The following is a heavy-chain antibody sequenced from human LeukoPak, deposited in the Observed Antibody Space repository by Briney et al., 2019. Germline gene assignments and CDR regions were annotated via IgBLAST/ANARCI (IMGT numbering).Heavy chain of an antibody. CDR2: IIPIFGTA. V-gene: IGHV1-69*06. D-gene: IGHD3-22*01. CDR1: GGTFSSYA. CDR3: ARGRDYDYDSNYYYYMDV. Sequence: ASVKVSCKASGGTFSSYAISWVRQAPGQGLEWMGGIIPIFGTANYAQKFQGRVTITADKSTSTAYMELSSLRSEDTAVYYCARGRDYDYDSNYYYYMDVWGKGTTVTVSS. J-gene: IGHJ6*03.